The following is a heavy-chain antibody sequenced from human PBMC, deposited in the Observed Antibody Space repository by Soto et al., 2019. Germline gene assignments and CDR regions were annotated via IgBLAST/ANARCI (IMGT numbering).Heavy chain of an antibody. Sequence: QVQLVESGGGVVQPGRSLRLSCAASGFTFSSYGMHWVRQAPGKGLEWVAVISYDGSNKYYADSVKGRFTISRDNSKNTLYLQMNSLRAEDTAVYYCAKGRYSGYDYLDYWGQGTLVTGSS. D-gene: IGHD5-12*01. CDR1: GFTFSSYG. CDR2: ISYDGSNK. J-gene: IGHJ4*02. CDR3: AKGRYSGYDYLDY. V-gene: IGHV3-30*18.